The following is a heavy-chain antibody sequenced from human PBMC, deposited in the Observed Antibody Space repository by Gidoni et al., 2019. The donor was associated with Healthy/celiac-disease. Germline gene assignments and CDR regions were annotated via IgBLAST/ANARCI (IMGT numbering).Heavy chain of an antibody. CDR2: IGTAGDT. V-gene: IGHV3-13*01. CDR3: ARQRGYSGYELDY. CDR1: GFTFSSYD. D-gene: IGHD5-12*01. Sequence: EVQLVESGGGLVQPGVSRRLSCADSGFTFSSYDMTWVPHATGKGLEWVSAIGTAGDTYCPGSVKGLFTISRENAKNSLYLQMNSLRAGDTAVYYCARQRGYSGYELDYWGQGTLVTVSS. J-gene: IGHJ4*02.